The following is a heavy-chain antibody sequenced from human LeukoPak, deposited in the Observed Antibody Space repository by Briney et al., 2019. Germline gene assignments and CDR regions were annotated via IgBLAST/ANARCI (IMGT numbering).Heavy chain of an antibody. D-gene: IGHD6-13*01. Sequence: PGGSLKLSCAASGFTFSSYSMNWVRQAPGKGLEWVSSISSSSSYIYYADSVKGRFTIPRDNAKNSLYLQMNSLRAEDTAVYYCAREGYSSSWYYFDYWGQGTLVTVSS. CDR2: ISSSSSYI. CDR3: AREGYSSSWYYFDY. CDR1: GFTFSSYS. J-gene: IGHJ4*02. V-gene: IGHV3-21*01.